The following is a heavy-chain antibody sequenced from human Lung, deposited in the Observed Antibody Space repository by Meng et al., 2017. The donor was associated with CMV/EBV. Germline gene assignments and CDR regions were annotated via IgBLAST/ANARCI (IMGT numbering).Heavy chain of an antibody. Sequence: GESLKISCAASGFTFSSYGMHWVRQAPGKGLEWMAFIRYDGSNKYYADSVKGRFTISRDNSKNTLYLQMNSLRAEDTAVYYCAKPPGLVGYYYGMDVWGQGXTVTVSS. V-gene: IGHV3-30*02. CDR3: AKPPGLVGYYYGMDV. J-gene: IGHJ6*02. D-gene: IGHD3-9*01. CDR1: GFTFSSYG. CDR2: IRYDGSNK.